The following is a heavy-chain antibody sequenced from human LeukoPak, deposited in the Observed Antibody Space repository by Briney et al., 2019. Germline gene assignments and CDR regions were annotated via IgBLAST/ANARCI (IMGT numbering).Heavy chain of an antibody. Sequence: GGSLRLSCAASGFTFSNCATNWVRQAPGKGLEWVSSISAGGESTFYADSVKGRFTMSRDNSMNTMHLEMNSLRADDTAIYFCAKGHGGNYFPVDSWGQGTLVTVSS. CDR2: ISAGGEST. V-gene: IGHV3-23*01. D-gene: IGHD3-16*01. CDR3: AKGHGGNYFPVDS. J-gene: IGHJ4*02. CDR1: GFTFSNCA.